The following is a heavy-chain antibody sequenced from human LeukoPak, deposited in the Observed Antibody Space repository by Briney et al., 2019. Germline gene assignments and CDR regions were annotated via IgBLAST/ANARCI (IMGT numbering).Heavy chain of an antibody. D-gene: IGHD2-8*02. Sequence: ASVKVSCKDPGGTFSRYVISWVRPGLGQGVERMGGIIPIFGTANNAQKFQGSVTITADKSTSKAYMELSSLRSEDTAVYYCATYRQVLLPFETWGQGTLVTVSS. CDR3: ATYRQVLLPFET. CDR2: IIPIFGTA. J-gene: IGHJ5*02. CDR1: GGTFSRYV. V-gene: IGHV1-69*06.